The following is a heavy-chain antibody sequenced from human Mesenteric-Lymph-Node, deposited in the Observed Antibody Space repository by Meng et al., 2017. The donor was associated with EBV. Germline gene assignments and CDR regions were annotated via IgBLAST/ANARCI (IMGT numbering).Heavy chain of an antibody. D-gene: IGHD3-10*01. CDR2: IYHSGST. CDR1: GGSISSYNW. Sequence: QVHVKGLGPGLVKPSGTLSLTCVVSGGSISSYNWWSWVRQPPGKGLEWIGEIYHSGSTNNNPSLRSRVTISGDKSKNQFSLRLSSVTAADTAVYYCAKVDGSGRSNWFAPWGQGTLVTVSS. J-gene: IGHJ5*02. V-gene: IGHV4-4*02. CDR3: AKVDGSGRSNWFAP.